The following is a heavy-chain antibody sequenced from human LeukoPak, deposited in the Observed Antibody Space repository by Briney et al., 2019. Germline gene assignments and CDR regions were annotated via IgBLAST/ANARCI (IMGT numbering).Heavy chain of an antibody. CDR1: GFTFSSYW. Sequence: GGSLRLSCAASGFTFSSYWMHWVRQAPGKGLGWVSCINSDGSSTSYADSVKGRFTISRDNAKNTLYLQMNSLRAEDTAVYYCARPKEQLWFDPWGQGTLVTVSS. V-gene: IGHV3-74*01. CDR3: ARPKEQLWFDP. D-gene: IGHD1/OR15-1a*01. J-gene: IGHJ5*02. CDR2: INSDGSST.